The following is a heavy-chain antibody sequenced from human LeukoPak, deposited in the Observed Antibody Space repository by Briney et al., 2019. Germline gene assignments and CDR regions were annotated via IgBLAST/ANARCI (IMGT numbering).Heavy chain of an antibody. CDR1: GGSISSYY. CDR3: ARVHQYIAVAPAIVGLDP. V-gene: IGHV4-4*07. J-gene: IGHJ5*02. D-gene: IGHD6-19*01. Sequence: PSETLSLTCTVSGGSISSYYWSWIRQPAGKGLEWIGRIYTSGSTNYNPSLKSRVTMSVDTSKNQFSLKLSSVTAADTAVYYCARVHQYIAVAPAIVGLDPWGQGTLVTVSS. CDR2: IYTSGST.